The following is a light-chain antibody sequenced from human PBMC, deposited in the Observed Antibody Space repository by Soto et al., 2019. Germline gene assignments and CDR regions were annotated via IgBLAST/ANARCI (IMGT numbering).Light chain of an antibody. J-gene: IGKJ2*01. Sequence: EIVLTQSPGTLSLSPGESATLPCRASQSIGSSFLAWYQQKPGRAPRLLIYGASSRATGIPDRFSGSGSGTDFTLTISRLEPEDSAVYYCQQYGYSRGNTFGQGTKLEIK. CDR3: QQYGYSRGNT. CDR1: QSIGSSF. CDR2: GAS. V-gene: IGKV3-20*01.